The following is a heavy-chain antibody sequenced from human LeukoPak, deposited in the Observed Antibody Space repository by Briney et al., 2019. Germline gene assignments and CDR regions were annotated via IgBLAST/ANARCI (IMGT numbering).Heavy chain of an antibody. V-gene: IGHV4-34*01. D-gene: IGHD5-24*01. CDR2: INHSGST. J-gene: IGHJ4*02. CDR3: ARGQDGYNPFDY. Sequence: PSETLSLTCAVYGGSFSGYYWSWIRQPPGKGLEWIGEINHSGSTNYNPSLKSRVTISVDTSKNQFSLKLSSVTAADTAVYYCARGQDGYNPFDYWGQGTLVTVSS. CDR1: GGSFSGYY.